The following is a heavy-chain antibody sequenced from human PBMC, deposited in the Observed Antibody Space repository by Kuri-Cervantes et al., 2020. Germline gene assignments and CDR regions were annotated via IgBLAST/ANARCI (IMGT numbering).Heavy chain of an antibody. D-gene: IGHD3-22*01. J-gene: IGHJ6*02. CDR1: GYTFTGYY. CDR2: INPNSGGT. Sequence: ASVKVSCKASGYTFTGYYMHWVRQAPGQGLEWMGWINPNSGGTNYAQKFQGRVTMTRDTSISTVYMELSSLRSEDTAAYYCARSNRITMIVVVRYGYGMDVWGQGTTVTVSS. V-gene: IGHV1-2*02. CDR3: ARSNRITMIVVVRYGYGMDV.